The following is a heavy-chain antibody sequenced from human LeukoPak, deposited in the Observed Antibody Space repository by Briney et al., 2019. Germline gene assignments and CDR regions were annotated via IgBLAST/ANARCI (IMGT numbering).Heavy chain of an antibody. J-gene: IGHJ4*02. V-gene: IGHV3-23*01. CDR1: GFTFSNYG. CDR2: ISPRGGGT. Sequence: GGSLRLSCAASGFTFSNYGMNWVRQAPGKGLEWLSDISPRGGGTYYADSVKGRFTISRDDSKNTLSLQMNSLRVEDTAVYYCARDLAWGAFDYWGQGTLVTVSS. D-gene: IGHD7-27*01. CDR3: ARDLAWGAFDY.